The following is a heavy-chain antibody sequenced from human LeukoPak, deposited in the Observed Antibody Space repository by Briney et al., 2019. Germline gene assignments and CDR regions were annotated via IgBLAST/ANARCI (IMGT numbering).Heavy chain of an antibody. Sequence: ASVKVSCKASGYTFTSYAMHWVRQAPGQRLEWMGWINAGNGNTKYSQKFQGRVTITRDTSASTAYMELSSLRSEDTAVYYCARGVDFWSGFDYWGQGTPVTVSS. J-gene: IGHJ4*02. V-gene: IGHV1-3*01. CDR3: ARGVDFWSGFDY. D-gene: IGHD3-3*01. CDR1: GYTFTSYA. CDR2: INAGNGNT.